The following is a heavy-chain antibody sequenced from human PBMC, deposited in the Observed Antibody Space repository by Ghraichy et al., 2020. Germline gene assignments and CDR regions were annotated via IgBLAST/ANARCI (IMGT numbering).Heavy chain of an antibody. Sequence: SETLSLTCTVSGGSISSYYWSWIRQPPGKGLEWIGYIYYSGSTNYNPSLKSRVTISVDTSKNQFSLKLSSVTAADTAVYYCARHPRAYTAMVLWYFDLWGRGTLVTVSS. CDR2: IYYSGST. D-gene: IGHD5-18*01. J-gene: IGHJ2*01. CDR1: GGSISSYY. V-gene: IGHV4-59*08. CDR3: ARHPRAYTAMVLWYFDL.